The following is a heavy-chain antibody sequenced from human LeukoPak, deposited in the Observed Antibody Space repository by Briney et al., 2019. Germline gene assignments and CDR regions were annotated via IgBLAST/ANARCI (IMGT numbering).Heavy chain of an antibody. CDR1: GGSFSGYY. D-gene: IGHD3-22*01. V-gene: IGHV4-59*01. J-gene: IGHJ4*02. CDR3: ARYSSGYYYVLDY. Sequence: SETLSLTCAVYGGSFSGYYWSWIRQPPGKGLEWIGYIYYSGSTNYNPSLKSRVTISVDTSKNQFSLKLSSVTAADTAVYYCARYSSGYYYVLDYWGQGTLVTVSS. CDR2: IYYSGST.